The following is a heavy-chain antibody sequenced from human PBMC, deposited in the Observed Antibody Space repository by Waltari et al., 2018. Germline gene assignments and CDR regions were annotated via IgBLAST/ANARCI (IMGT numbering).Heavy chain of an antibody. CDR1: GYSFTSYW. V-gene: IGHV5-51*01. D-gene: IGHD2-2*01. J-gene: IGHJ4*02. CDR2: IYPGDSDT. Sequence: EVQLVQSGAEVKKPGESLKISCKGSGYSFTSYWIGWVRQMPGKGLEWMGIIYPGDSDTRYSPSFQGQVTISADKSISTAYLHGSSLKASDTAMYYCARLNIVVVPAANYFDYWGQGTLVTVSS. CDR3: ARLNIVVVPAANYFDY.